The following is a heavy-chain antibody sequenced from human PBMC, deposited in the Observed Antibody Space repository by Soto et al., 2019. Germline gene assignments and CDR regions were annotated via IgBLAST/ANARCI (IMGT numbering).Heavy chain of an antibody. CDR2: ISGYNGNT. CDR3: AREGPPSLT. J-gene: IGHJ5*02. CDR1: GYTFTSYY. Sequence: QVQLVQSGAEVKKPGASVKVSCKASGYTFTSYYITWVRQAPGQGLEWMGRISGYNGNTNNAQTLQDRVTMTNDTSTSTAYMELRRPRTAERAVYYCAREGPPSLTWGQGTLVTVS. D-gene: IGHD2-2*01. V-gene: IGHV1-18*01.